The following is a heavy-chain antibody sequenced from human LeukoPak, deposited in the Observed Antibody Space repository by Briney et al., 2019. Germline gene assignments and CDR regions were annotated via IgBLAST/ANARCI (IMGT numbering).Heavy chain of an antibody. D-gene: IGHD5-12*01. CDR2: IRYDGSNK. CDR3: AKIFYSGYDGFSDY. V-gene: IGHV3-30*02. CDR1: GFTFSSYG. J-gene: IGHJ4*02. Sequence: GGSLRLSCAASGFTFSSYGMHWVRQAPGKGLEWVAFIRYDGSNKYYADSVKGRFTISRDNSKNTLYLQMNSLRAEDTAVYYCAKIFYSGYDGFSDYWGQGTLVTVSS.